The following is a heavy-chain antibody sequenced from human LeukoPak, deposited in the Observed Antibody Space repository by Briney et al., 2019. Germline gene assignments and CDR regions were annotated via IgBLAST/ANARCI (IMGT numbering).Heavy chain of an antibody. CDR1: GFTYSHYG. J-gene: IGHJ4*02. CDR2: IWSDATEK. V-gene: IGHV3-33*06. Sequence: GGSLRLPCSASGFTYSHYGMHWVRQAPGKGLEWVAVIWSDATEKYYSDAVKGRFTISRDNSRNTLYLQMNSLRGEDTAVYYCAKDAQRGFDYSNSLEYWGQGTLVTVSS. D-gene: IGHD4-11*01. CDR3: AKDAQRGFDYSNSLEY.